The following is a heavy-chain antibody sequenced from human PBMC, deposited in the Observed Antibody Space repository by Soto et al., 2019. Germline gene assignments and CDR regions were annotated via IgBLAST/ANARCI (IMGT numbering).Heavy chain of an antibody. J-gene: IGHJ4*02. Sequence: KPSETLSLTCAVSSGSINSYYWSWIRQPPGKGLEWIGYIHYSGSTNYNPSLKSRVTFSVDTSKNQFSLILKSVTAADTAVYYCATHYRVAGPLDNWGQGTLVTVSS. D-gene: IGHD6-19*01. CDR2: IHYSGST. CDR3: ATHYRVAGPLDN. V-gene: IGHV4-59*01. CDR1: SGSINSYY.